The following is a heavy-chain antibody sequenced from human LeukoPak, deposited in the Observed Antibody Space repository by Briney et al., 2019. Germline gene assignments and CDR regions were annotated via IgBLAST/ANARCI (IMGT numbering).Heavy chain of an antibody. D-gene: IGHD2-2*01. CDR3: ARWLGYCSSTSCYDWFDP. Sequence: SETLSLTCAVYGGSFSGYYWSWIRQPPGKGLDWIGEINHSGSTNYNPSLKSRVTISVDTSKNQFSLKLSSVTAADTAVYYCARWLGYCSSTSCYDWFDPWGQGTLVTVSS. J-gene: IGHJ5*02. CDR2: INHSGST. V-gene: IGHV4-34*01. CDR1: GGSFSGYY.